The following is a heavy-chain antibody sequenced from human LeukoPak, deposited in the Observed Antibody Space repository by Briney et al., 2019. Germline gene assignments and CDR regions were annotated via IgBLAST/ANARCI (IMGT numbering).Heavy chain of an antibody. CDR2: ILPIFGTA. D-gene: IGHD3-9*01. CDR1: GGTFSSYV. CDR3: ARAVDQGRYFDWLPGFDP. V-gene: IGHV1-69*13. Sequence: SVKVSCTASGGTFSSYVINWVRQAPGQGLEWMGGILPIFGTAIYAQHFQGRLTITADESTNSAYMELNRLRSDDTAVYYCARAVDQGRYFDWLPGFDPWGQGTLVTVSS. J-gene: IGHJ5*02.